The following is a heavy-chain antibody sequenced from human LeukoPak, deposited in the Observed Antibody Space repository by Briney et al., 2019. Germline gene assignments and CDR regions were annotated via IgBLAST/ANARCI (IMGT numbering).Heavy chain of an antibody. Sequence: SQTLSLTCAVSGGSISSGGYSWSWIRQPPGKGLEWIGYIYHSGSTYYNPSLKSRVTISVDRSKNQFSLKLSSVTAADTAVYYCATGVSGGVFDYWGQGTLVSVSS. J-gene: IGHJ4*02. CDR3: ATGVSGGVFDY. V-gene: IGHV4-30-2*01. CDR2: IYHSGST. D-gene: IGHD3-3*01. CDR1: GGSISSGGYS.